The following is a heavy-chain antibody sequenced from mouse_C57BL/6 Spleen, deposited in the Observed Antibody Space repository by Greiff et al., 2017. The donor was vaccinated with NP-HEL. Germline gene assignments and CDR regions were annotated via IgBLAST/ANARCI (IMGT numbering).Heavy chain of an antibody. Sequence: EVKLVESGPGLVKPSQTVFLTCTVTGISITTGNYRWSWIRQFPGNQLEWIGYIYYSGTITYNPSLTSRTTITRDTPKNQFFLEMNSLTAEDTATYYCARDGYDAMDYWGQGTSVTVSS. CDR1: GISITTGNYR. J-gene: IGHJ4*01. CDR3: ARDGYDAMDY. V-gene: IGHV3-5*01. CDR2: IYYSGTI.